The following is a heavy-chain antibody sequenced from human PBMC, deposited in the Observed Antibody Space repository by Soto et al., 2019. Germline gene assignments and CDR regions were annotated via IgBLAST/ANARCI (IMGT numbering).Heavy chain of an antibody. D-gene: IGHD2-2*01. CDR1: GFTFSSYA. CDR3: ARDGGYCSSTSCYRWLDP. CDR2: ISNDGSKK. J-gene: IGHJ5*02. Sequence: GGSLRLSCADSGFTFSSYAMHWVRQAPCKGLEWVAVISNDGSKKYYPDPVKGRFTISRDNSKNTLSLQMNSLRAEDTAVYYCARDGGYCSSTSCYRWLDPWGQGTLVTVSS. V-gene: IGHV3-30-3*01.